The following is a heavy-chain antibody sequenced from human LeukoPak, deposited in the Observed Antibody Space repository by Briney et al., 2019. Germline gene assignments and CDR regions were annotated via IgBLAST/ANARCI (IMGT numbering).Heavy chain of an antibody. J-gene: IGHJ4*02. D-gene: IGHD1-7*01. V-gene: IGHV3-7*01. CDR3: ARDDDWKYEDY. CDR2: IKQDGSEK. CDR1: GFTFSSYG. Sequence: GGSLRLSCAASGFTFSSYGMHWVRQAPGKGLQWVANIKQDGSEKYYVNSVKGRFTISRDNAKKSLYLQMNSLRTEDTSVYYCARDDDWKYEDYWGQRILVTVSS.